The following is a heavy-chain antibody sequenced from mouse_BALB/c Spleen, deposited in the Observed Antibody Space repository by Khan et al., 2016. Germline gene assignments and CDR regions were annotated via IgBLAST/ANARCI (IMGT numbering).Heavy chain of an antibody. CDR2: INPDSSTI. J-gene: IGHJ4*01. D-gene: IGHD2-10*02. CDR3: ARQYVNEEAVDY. CDR1: GFDFSRYW. V-gene: IGHV4-1*02. Sequence: EVKLRESGGGLVQPGGSLKLSCAASGFDFSRYWMSWVRQAPGKGLEWIGEINPDSSTINYTPSPKDKFIISRDNAKNTLSLQMGNVRSEDTALNECARQYVNEEAVDYRGQGTSVPVSA.